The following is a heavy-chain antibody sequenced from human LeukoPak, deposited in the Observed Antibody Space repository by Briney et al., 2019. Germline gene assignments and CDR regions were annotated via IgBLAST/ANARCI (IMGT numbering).Heavy chain of an antibody. CDR3: ARDEASYYYDSSGYPNA. CDR2: MNPNSGNT. CDR1: GYTFTSYD. V-gene: IGHV1-18*01. Sequence: ASVKVSCKASGYTFTSYDINWVRQATGQGLEWMGWMNPNSGNTNYAQKLQGRVTMTTDTSTSTAYMELRSLRSDDTAVYYCARDEASYYYDSSGYPNAWGQGTLVTVSS. D-gene: IGHD3-22*01. J-gene: IGHJ5*02.